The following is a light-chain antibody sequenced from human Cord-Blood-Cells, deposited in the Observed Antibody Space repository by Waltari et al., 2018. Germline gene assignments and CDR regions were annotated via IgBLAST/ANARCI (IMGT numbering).Light chain of an antibody. CDR2: EGS. Sequence: QSALTQPASVSGSPGQWNTISCTGTSSDVGWYTLVSWYQQHPSKAPQLIIYEGSKRPSGVSNRFSGSKSGNTASLTISGLQAEDEADYYCCSYAGSSTLVFGGGTKLTVL. CDR1: SSDVGWYTL. J-gene: IGLJ2*01. V-gene: IGLV2-23*01. CDR3: CSYAGSSTLV.